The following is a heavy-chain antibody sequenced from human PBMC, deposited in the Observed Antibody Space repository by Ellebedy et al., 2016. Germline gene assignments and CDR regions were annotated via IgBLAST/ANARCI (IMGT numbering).Heavy chain of an antibody. D-gene: IGHD2-2*01. CDR2: ISSSSSTI. V-gene: IGHV3-48*01. CDR1: GFTFSSYS. J-gene: IGHJ6*02. Sequence: GGSLRLSCAASGFTFSSYSMNWVRQAPGKGLEWVSYISSSSSTIYYADSVKGRFTISRDNAKNSLYLQMNSLRAEDTAGYYCARSTGKVPAALITTGLYYYYGMDVWGQGTTVTVSS. CDR3: ARSTGKVPAALITTGLYYYYGMDV.